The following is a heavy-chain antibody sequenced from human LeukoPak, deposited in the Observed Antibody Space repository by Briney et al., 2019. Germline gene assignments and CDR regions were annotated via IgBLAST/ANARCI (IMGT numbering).Heavy chain of an antibody. CDR2: IYYSGST. J-gene: IGHJ2*01. Sequence: SETLSLTCTVSGGSISSGSYYWGWIRQPPGKGLEWIASIYYSGSTYYNPSLKSRVTISVDTSKNQFSLKLNSVTAADTAVYHCARTDIVLMVYAIVHFDLWGRGTLVTVSS. D-gene: IGHD2-8*01. V-gene: IGHV4-39*01. CDR1: GGSISSGSYY. CDR3: ARTDIVLMVYAIVHFDL.